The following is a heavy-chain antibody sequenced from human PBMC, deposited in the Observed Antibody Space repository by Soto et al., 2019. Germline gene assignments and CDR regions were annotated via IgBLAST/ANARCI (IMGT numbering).Heavy chain of an antibody. V-gene: IGHV2-5*02. CDR3: AHSNYWFDP. CDR1: GFSLSTLGVG. CDR2: IYWDDEK. Sequence: QITLKESGPMLVKPTQTLTLTCTFSGFSLSTLGVGVGWIRQPPGKALEWLALIYWDDEKRYSPSVKSRLTITKATSKNQVVLTMTKMDPVDTATYYCAHSNYWFDPWGQGTLVTVSS. J-gene: IGHJ5*02.